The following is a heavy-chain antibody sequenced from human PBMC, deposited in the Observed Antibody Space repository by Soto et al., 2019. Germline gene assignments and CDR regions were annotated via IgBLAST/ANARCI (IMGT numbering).Heavy chain of an antibody. V-gene: IGHV3-23*01. CDR2: ISGSGGST. Sequence: GGSLRLSCAASGFTFSSYAMSWVRQAPGKGLEWVSAISGSGGSTYYADSVKGRFTISRDNSKNTLYLQMNSLRAEDTAVYYCAKDLPNSSSLKDAFDIWGQGTMVTVSS. J-gene: IGHJ3*02. D-gene: IGHD6-13*01. CDR1: GFTFSSYA. CDR3: AKDLPNSSSLKDAFDI.